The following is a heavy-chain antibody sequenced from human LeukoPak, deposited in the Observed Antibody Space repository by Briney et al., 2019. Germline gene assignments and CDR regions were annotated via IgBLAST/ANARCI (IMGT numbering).Heavy chain of an antibody. Sequence: GGSLRLSCAASGFTFSSYSMNWVRQAPGKGLEWVSSISSSSIYIYYADSVKGRFTISRDNAKNSLYLQMNSLRAEDTAVYYCAELGITMIGGVWGKGTTVTISS. D-gene: IGHD3-10*02. CDR2: ISSSSIYI. CDR3: AELGITMIGGV. CDR1: GFTFSSYS. V-gene: IGHV3-21*01. J-gene: IGHJ6*04.